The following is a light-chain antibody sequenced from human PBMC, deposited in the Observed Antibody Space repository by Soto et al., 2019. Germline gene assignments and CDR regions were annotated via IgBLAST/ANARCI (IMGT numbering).Light chain of an antibody. J-gene: IGLJ2*01. CDR2: GNS. CDR3: HSYDRSLRSV. CDR1: SSNIGAGYD. V-gene: IGLV1-40*01. Sequence: QSVLTQPPSVSGAPGQRVTISCTGSSSNIGAGYDVHWYQQLPGTAPKLLIYGNSNRPSGVPDRFSGSKSGTSASLAITGLQAEDEADYYCHSYDRSLRSVFGGGTKLTVL.